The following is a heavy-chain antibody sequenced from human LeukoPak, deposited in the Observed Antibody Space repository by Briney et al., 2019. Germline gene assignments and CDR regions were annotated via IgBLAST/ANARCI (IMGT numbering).Heavy chain of an antibody. Sequence: SETLSLTCSVSGDSISSGGYYWSWIRQHPGKGLEWIGYIYDSGSTYNPSLKSRVTMSIDTSKSQFSLKLSSVTAAETAVYYCARSGPHGGWYYFDYWGQGTLVTVSS. CDR1: GDSISSGGYY. CDR3: ARSGPHGGWYYFDY. V-gene: IGHV4-31*03. CDR2: IYDSGST. D-gene: IGHD6-19*01. J-gene: IGHJ4*02.